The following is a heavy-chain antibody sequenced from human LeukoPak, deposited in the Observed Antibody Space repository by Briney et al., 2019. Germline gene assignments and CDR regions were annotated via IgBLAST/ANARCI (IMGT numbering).Heavy chain of an antibody. Sequence: GGSLRLSCAASGFTSRNARMSWVRHAPGKRQEWVGRIKSKTVGGTTDYAAPVKGRFTISRDDSKNTLYLQMNSLKTEDTAVYYCTTLRGYYDSSGLPIDYWGQGTLVTVSS. V-gene: IGHV3-15*01. CDR2: IKSKTVGGTT. D-gene: IGHD3-22*01. J-gene: IGHJ4*02. CDR1: GFTSRNAR. CDR3: TTLRGYYDSSGLPIDY.